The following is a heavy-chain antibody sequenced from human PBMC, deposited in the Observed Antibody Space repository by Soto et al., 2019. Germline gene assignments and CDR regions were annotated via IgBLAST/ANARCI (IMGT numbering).Heavy chain of an antibody. V-gene: IGHV4-59*08. Sequence: PSETLSLTCTVSGGSIGSYSWNWIRQPPGKGLEWIGYIYHNGSTNYNPSLKSRVTLSVDTSKNQFSLKLSSVTAADTAVYYCARLSSYYYYYMDVWGKGTTVTVSS. J-gene: IGHJ6*03. CDR2: IYHNGST. CDR3: ARLSSYYYYYMDV. CDR1: GGSIGSYS.